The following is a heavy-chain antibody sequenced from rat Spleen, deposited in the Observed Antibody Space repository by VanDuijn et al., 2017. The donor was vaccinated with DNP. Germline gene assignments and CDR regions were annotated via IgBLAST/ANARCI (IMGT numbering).Heavy chain of an antibody. CDR3: ARWTRYFDY. V-gene: IGHV3-1*01. J-gene: IGHJ2*01. CDR1: GYSITSNY. D-gene: IGHD1-7*01. CDR2: INYSGST. Sequence: EVQLQESGPGLVKPSQSLSLTCSVTGYSITSNYWAWIRKFPGNKMEWIGYINYSGSTGYNPSLKSRISITRDTSQNHFFLHLNSVTSEDTATYYCARWTRYFDYWGQGVMVTVSS.